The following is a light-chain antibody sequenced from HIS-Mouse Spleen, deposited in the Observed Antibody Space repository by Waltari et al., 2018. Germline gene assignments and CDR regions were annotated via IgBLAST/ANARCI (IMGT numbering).Light chain of an antibody. CDR3: QSADSSGTYWV. CDR2: KDS. CDR1: ALPKQY. Sequence: SYELTQPPSVSVSPGQTARITCSGDALPKQYAYWYQQKPGQAPVRVIYKDSERPSGIPARFSGSRSGTTVTLTISGVQAEDEADYYCQSADSSGTYWVFGGGTKLTVL. V-gene: IGLV3-25*03. J-gene: IGLJ3*02.